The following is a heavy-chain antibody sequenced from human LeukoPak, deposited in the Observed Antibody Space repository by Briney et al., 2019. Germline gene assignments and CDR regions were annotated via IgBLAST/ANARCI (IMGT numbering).Heavy chain of an antibody. Sequence: SGGSLRLSCAASGFTFSGYGMHWVRQAPGKGLEWVAFVRYDSSNKYYADSVKGRFTVSRDNSKNMLYLQMNSLRAEDTAVYYCARRYGSGYVDYWGQGTLVTVSS. D-gene: IGHD3-10*01. CDR2: VRYDSSNK. CDR3: ARRYGSGYVDY. V-gene: IGHV3-30*02. CDR1: GFTFSGYG. J-gene: IGHJ4*02.